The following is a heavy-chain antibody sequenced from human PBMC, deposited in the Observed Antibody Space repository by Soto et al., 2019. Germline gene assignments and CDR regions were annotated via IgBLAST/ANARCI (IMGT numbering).Heavy chain of an antibody. J-gene: IGHJ4*02. V-gene: IGHV1-18*01. D-gene: IGHD3-22*01. Sequence: GASVKVSCKASGYTFTSYGISWVRQAPGQGLKWMGWISAYNGNTNYAQKLQGRVTMTTDTSTSTAYIELRSLRSDDTAVYYCARDRALYFYDSSGYDDYWGQGTLVTVSP. CDR3: ARDRALYFYDSSGYDDY. CDR2: ISAYNGNT. CDR1: GYTFTSYG.